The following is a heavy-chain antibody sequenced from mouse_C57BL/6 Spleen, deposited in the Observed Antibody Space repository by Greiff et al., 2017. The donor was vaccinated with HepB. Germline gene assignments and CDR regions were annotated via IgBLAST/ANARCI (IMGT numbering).Heavy chain of an antibody. CDR1: GYTFTSYW. CDR2: IYPGSGST. Sequence: QVQLQQPGAELVKPGASVKMSCKASGYTFTSYWITWVKQRPGQGLEWIGDIYPGSGSTNYNEKFKSKATLTVDTSSSTAYMQLSSLTSEDSAVYYCARIPLRLRWFAYWGQGTLVTVSA. CDR3: ARIPLRLRWFAY. V-gene: IGHV1-55*01. D-gene: IGHD3-2*02. J-gene: IGHJ3*01.